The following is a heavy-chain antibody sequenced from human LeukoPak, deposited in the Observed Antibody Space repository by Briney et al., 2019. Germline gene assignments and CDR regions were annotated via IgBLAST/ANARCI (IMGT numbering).Heavy chain of an antibody. CDR3: ARDLDDGKSFLH. Sequence: GGSLRLSCAASGFTFNSYGMHWVRQAPGKGLEWVAFIRYDGTNTYYADSVKGRFTISRDNSKSTVYLQMNSLRAEDTAIYYCARDLDDGKSFLHWGQGTLVTVSS. CDR1: GFTFNSYG. D-gene: IGHD4-23*01. V-gene: IGHV3-30*02. J-gene: IGHJ4*02. CDR2: IRYDGTNT.